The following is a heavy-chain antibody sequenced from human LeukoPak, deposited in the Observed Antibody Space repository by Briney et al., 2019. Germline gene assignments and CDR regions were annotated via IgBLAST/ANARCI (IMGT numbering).Heavy chain of an antibody. Sequence: SETLSLTCTVSGGSISSYYWSWIRQPPGKGLEWIGYIYYSGSTNYNPSLKSRVTISVDTSKNQFSLKLSSVTAADTAVYYCARDRGYSYAPDYWGQGTLVTVSS. D-gene: IGHD5-18*01. CDR1: GGSISSYY. CDR3: ARDRGYSYAPDY. CDR2: IYYSGST. V-gene: IGHV4-59*01. J-gene: IGHJ4*02.